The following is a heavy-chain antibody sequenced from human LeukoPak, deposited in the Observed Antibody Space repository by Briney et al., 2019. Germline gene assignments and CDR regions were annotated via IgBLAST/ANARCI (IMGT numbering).Heavy chain of an antibody. Sequence: SETLSLTCTVSGGAISSGNYYWRWLRQPAEKGLEWIGHIYASGSTKYNATLKSRVTMSVDTSKNQFSLKLSSVTATDTAVYHCARAKRWFGESGSWFDSWGQGTLVTVSS. CDR1: GGAISSGNYY. CDR2: IYASGST. D-gene: IGHD3-10*01. V-gene: IGHV4-61*09. CDR3: ARAKRWFGESGSWFDS. J-gene: IGHJ5*01.